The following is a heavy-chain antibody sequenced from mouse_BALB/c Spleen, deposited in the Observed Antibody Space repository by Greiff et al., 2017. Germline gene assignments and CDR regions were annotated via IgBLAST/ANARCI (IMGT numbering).Heavy chain of an antibody. V-gene: IGHV5-6-5*01. Sequence: EVKLVESGGGLVKPGGSLKLSCAASGFTLSSYAMSWVRQTPEKRLEWVASISSGGSTYYPDSVKGRFTISRDNARNILYLQMSSLRSEDTAMYYCARIYYDYDGGAYWGQGTLVTVSA. J-gene: IGHJ3*01. CDR3: ARIYYDYDGGAY. CDR1: GFTLSSYA. D-gene: IGHD2-4*01. CDR2: ISSGGST.